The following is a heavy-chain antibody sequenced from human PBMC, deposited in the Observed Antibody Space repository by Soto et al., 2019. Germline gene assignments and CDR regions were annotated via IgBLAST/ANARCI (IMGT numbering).Heavy chain of an antibody. CDR3: ARDADTTGHCSRFDL. CDR1: GFTFSYYG. CDR2: MHTGGNEK. V-gene: IGHV3-33*08. Sequence: QVQLVESGGGVVQPGGSLRLSCAASGFTFSYYGFHWVRQAPGKGLEWVALMHTGGNEKYYVDSVKGRFTVSRDDSRNMVYLEMSGLGSEDTAEYFCARDADTTGHCSRFDLWGWGALVAVS. J-gene: IGHJ4*02. D-gene: IGHD2-21*01.